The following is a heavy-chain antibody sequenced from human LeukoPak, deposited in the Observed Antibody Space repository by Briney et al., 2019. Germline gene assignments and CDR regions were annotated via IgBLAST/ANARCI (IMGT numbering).Heavy chain of an antibody. V-gene: IGHV1-69*05. CDR1: GGSFINSA. Sequence: SVKVSCKASGGSFINSAFTWVRQAPGQGLEWMGGITPIFGSANYAQKFQGRVTITTDESTTTAYMELSSLRSEDTAVYYYAREPVPRSSGLNYWGQGTLVTVSS. CDR2: ITPIFGSA. CDR3: AREPVPRSSGLNY. J-gene: IGHJ4*02. D-gene: IGHD3-22*01.